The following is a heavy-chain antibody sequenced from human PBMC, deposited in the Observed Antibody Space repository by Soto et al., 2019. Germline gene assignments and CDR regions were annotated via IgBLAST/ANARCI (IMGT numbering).Heavy chain of an antibody. CDR3: AKEDLERDYFDY. Sequence: ASVKVSCKASGYIFTSYGISWVRQAPGQGLEWMGWISGYNSDTKYDQKFQGRVTMTTDNSKNTLYLQMNSLRAEDTAVYYCAKEDLERDYFDYWGQGTLVTVSS. CDR1: GYIFTSYG. D-gene: IGHD1-1*01. CDR2: ISGYNSDT. J-gene: IGHJ4*02. V-gene: IGHV1-18*01.